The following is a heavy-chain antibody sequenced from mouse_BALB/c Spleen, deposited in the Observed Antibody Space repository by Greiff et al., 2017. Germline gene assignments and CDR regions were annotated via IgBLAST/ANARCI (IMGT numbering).Heavy chain of an antibody. Sequence: VQLQQSGPGLVKPSQSLSLTCTVTGYSITSDYAWNWIRQFPGNKLEWMGYISYSGSTSYNPSLKSRISITRDTSKNQFFLQLNSVTTEDTATYYCASGGLRPWFAYWGQGTLVTVSA. J-gene: IGHJ3*01. CDR1: GYSITSDYA. D-gene: IGHD2-4*01. V-gene: IGHV3-2*02. CDR3: ASGGLRPWFAY. CDR2: ISYSGST.